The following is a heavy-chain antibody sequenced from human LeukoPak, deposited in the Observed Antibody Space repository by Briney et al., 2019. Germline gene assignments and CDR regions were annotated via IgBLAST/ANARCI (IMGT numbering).Heavy chain of an antibody. CDR3: ARFTYYYDSSGLRGWFDP. V-gene: IGHV4-59*08. J-gene: IGHJ5*02. D-gene: IGHD3-22*01. CDR1: GGSISSYY. CDR2: IYYSGST. Sequence: SETLSLTCTVSGGSISSYYWSWLRQPPGKGLEWIGYIYYSGSTNYNPSLKSRVTISVDTSKNQFSLKLSSVTAADTAVYYCARFTYYYDSSGLRGWFDPWGQGTLVTVSS.